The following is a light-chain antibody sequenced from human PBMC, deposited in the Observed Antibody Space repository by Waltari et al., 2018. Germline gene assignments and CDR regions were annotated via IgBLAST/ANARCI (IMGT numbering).Light chain of an antibody. Sequence: EIVLTQSPGTLSLSPGERATLSCRASQSVSSSYLAWYQQKPGQAPRLLIYGASSRATDIPDRFSGSGSGTDFTLTISRREPEDFAVYYCQQYSSSRTFGQGTKVEIK. CDR3: QQYSSSRT. CDR1: QSVSSSY. CDR2: GAS. V-gene: IGKV3-20*01. J-gene: IGKJ1*01.